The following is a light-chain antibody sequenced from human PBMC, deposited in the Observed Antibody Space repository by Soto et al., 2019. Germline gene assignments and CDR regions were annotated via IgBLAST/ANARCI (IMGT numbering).Light chain of an antibody. CDR3: QQRSNWPLT. V-gene: IGKV3-11*01. Sequence: EIMLTQSPATLSLSPGERATLSCMASQSVSSYLAWYQQKPGQAPRLLIYDASNRATGIPARFSGSGSGTDFTLTISSLEPEDFAVYYCQQRSNWPLTFGGGTKVEIK. CDR1: QSVSSY. J-gene: IGKJ4*01. CDR2: DAS.